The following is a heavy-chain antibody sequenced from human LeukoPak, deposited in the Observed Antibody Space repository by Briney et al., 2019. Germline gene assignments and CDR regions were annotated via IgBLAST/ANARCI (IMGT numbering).Heavy chain of an antibody. CDR3: ARQTAAGTRYFDL. J-gene: IGHJ2*01. CDR2: IYYSGST. V-gene: IGHV4-59*08. Sequence: SETLSLTCAVSGGSISSDSWWSWVRQPPGKGLEWIGYIYYSGSTNYNPSLKSRVTISVDTSKNQFSLKLSSVTAADTAVYYCARQTAAGTRYFDLWGRGTLVTVSS. CDR1: GGSISSDSW. D-gene: IGHD6-13*01.